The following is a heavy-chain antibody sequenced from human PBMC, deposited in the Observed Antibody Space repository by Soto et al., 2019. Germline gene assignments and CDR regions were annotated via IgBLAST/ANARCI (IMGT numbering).Heavy chain of an antibody. CDR2: ISYNGKNE. CDR3: AKDRNYIAIVEMATTGMDV. CDR1: GFTFRNHG. J-gene: IGHJ6*02. D-gene: IGHD1-1*01. V-gene: IGHV3-30*18. Sequence: PGGSLRLSCVASGFTFRNHGMHWVRQAPGKGLEWVAVISYNGKNEHYADSVKGRFTISRDNSKNTVFLHMNSLTPEDTAVYYCAKDRNYIAIVEMATTGMDVWGQGTTVTVSS.